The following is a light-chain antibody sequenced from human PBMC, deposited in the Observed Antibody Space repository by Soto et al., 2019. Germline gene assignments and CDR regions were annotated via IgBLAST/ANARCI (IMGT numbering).Light chain of an antibody. CDR1: QSLVYRDGNTY. CDR2: KVS. V-gene: IGKV2-30*01. Sequence: VVLTQSPLSLPVTLGQPASISCNSSQSLVYRDGNTYLNWFHQRPGQSPRRLIYKVSDRDSGVPDRFSGSGSGTDFTLKISRVEAEDVGVYYCMQGTHWPPYSFGQGTKLEIK. CDR3: MQGTHWPPYS. J-gene: IGKJ2*03.